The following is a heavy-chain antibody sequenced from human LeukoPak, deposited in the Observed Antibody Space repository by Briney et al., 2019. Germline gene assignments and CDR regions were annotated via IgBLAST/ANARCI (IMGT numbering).Heavy chain of an antibody. CDR1: GGSVSSGSYY. CDR2: IYHSGST. J-gene: IGHJ5*02. V-gene: IGHV4-30-2*01. D-gene: IGHD3-10*01. CDR3: ARGLGNYYGSGSYRARPNWFDP. Sequence: KPSETLSLTCAVYGGSVSSGSYYWSWIRQPPGKGLEWIGYIYHSGSTYYNPSLKSRVTISVDRSKNQFSLKLSSVTAADTAVYYCARGLGNYYGSGSYRARPNWFDPWGQGTLVTVSS.